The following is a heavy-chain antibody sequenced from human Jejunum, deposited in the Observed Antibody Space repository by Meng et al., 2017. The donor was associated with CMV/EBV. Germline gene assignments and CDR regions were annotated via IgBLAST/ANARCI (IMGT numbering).Heavy chain of an antibody. CDR3: AGGSQFWGGYFGGGGGIDV. CDR2: FTFDAKNE. D-gene: IGHD3-3*02. CDR1: A. Sequence: AMPWVPPAPSKGLGWVAVFTFDAKNESYPCSPKGRFPISRDNSENTFYLQMNRLGAGDTALFYCAGGSQFWGGYFGGGGGIDVWGQGTTVTVSS. J-gene: IGHJ6*02. V-gene: IGHV3-30*16.